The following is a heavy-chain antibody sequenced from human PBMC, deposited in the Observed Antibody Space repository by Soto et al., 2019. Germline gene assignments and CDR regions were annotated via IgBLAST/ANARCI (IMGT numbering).Heavy chain of an antibody. D-gene: IGHD3-3*01. Sequence: EVQLVESGGGLGKPGGSLRLSCAASGFIFSNAWMSWVRQAPGKGLEWVGRIKSKADGGTTNYAAPVKGRFNISRDGSKNTLYLQMNGLKTEDTAVYYCTTGWSSKDYWGQGTLVTVSS. CDR3: TTGWSSKDY. J-gene: IGHJ4*02. V-gene: IGHV3-15*01. CDR1: GFIFSNAW. CDR2: IKSKADGGTT.